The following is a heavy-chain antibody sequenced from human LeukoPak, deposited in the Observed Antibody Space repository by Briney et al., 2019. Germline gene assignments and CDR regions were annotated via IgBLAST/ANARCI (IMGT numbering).Heavy chain of an antibody. Sequence: SETLSLTCTVSGGSISSYYWSWIRQPPGKGLEWIGYIYTSGSTNYNPSLKSRVTISVDTSKNQFSLKLSSVTAPDTAVYYCARLGYDSSGYYSPENYYYYYYMDVWGKGTTVTVSS. D-gene: IGHD3-22*01. CDR3: ARLGYDSSGYYSPENYYYYYYMDV. V-gene: IGHV4-4*09. J-gene: IGHJ6*03. CDR2: IYTSGST. CDR1: GGSISSYY.